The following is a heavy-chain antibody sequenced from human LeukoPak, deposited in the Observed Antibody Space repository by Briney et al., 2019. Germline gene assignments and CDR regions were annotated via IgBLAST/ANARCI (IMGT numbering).Heavy chain of an antibody. CDR1: GGSISSYY. CDR3: ARAAEGAVAFDI. J-gene: IGHJ3*02. D-gene: IGHD3-16*01. V-gene: IGHV4-59*01. CDR2: IYYSGST. Sequence: KSSETLSLTCTVSGGSISSYYWSWIRQPPGKGLEWIGYIYYSGSTNYNPSLKSRVTISVDTSKNQLSLKLSSVTAADTAVYYCARAAEGAVAFDIWGQGTMVTVSS.